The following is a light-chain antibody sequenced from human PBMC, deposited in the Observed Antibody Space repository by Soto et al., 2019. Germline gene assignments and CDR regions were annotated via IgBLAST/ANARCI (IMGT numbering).Light chain of an antibody. CDR1: QSVSSN. CDR2: GAS. Sequence: EILMTQSPATLSVSPGETATLSCRASQSVSSNFAWYQQKPGQAPRLLIYGASSRATGIPARFSRSGSGTEFTLTISSLQSEDFAVYYRHQYDNWPPYTFGQGTKLEIK. J-gene: IGKJ2*01. V-gene: IGKV3-15*01. CDR3: HQYDNWPPYT.